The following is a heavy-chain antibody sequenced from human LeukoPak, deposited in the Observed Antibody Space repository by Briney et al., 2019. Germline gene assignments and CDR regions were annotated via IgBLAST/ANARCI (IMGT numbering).Heavy chain of an antibody. J-gene: IGHJ3*02. D-gene: IGHD3-10*01. Sequence: ASVKVSCKASGYTFTSYDINWVRQATGQGLEWMGWMNPNSGNTGYAQKFQGRVTMTRNTSISTAYMELSSLRSEDTAVYYCARSHVLLWFGSTDDAFDIWGQGTMVTVSS. CDR3: ARSHVLLWFGSTDDAFDI. V-gene: IGHV1-8*01. CDR2: MNPNSGNT. CDR1: GYTFTSYD.